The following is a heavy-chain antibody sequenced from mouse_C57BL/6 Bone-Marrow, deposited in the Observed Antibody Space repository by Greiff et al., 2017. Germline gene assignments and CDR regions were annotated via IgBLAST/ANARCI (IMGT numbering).Heavy chain of an antibody. CDR2: FTMYSDAT. CDR3: ARGASYGSSYDARDD. V-gene: IGHV1-49*01. D-gene: IGHD1-1*01. CDR1: YFAFMASA. J-gene: IGHJ4*01. Sequence: LQQSGAELVRPGSSVKLSCTDSYFAFMASAMHWVQQIPGHGLEWIGSFTMYSDATEYSENFKGKATLTANTAASTAYMELSSLTSEDSAVYYCARGASYGSSYDARDDWGTGTSVTVSS.